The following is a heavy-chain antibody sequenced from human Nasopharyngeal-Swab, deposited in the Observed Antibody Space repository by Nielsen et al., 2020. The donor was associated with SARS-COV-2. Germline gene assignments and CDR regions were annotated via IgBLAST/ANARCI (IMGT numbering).Heavy chain of an antibody. D-gene: IGHD3-16*02. J-gene: IGHJ6*02. CDR1: GFTFSNYA. Sequence: GESLKISCVGSGFTFSNYAMSWVRQAPGKGLEWVSGVSGRGISTYYADSVKGRFTISRDNSKNTLYLQMSSLRAEDTAVYYCARDGGYDYIWGSYRYSGMDVWGQGTTVTVSS. CDR3: ARDGGYDYIWGSYRYSGMDV. V-gene: IGHV3-23*01. CDR2: VSGRGIST.